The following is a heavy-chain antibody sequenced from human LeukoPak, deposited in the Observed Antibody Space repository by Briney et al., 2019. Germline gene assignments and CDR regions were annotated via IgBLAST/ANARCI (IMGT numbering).Heavy chain of an antibody. CDR1: GGSFSGYY. CDR2: IYYSGST. CDR3: ARDGSGYYYYYMDV. J-gene: IGHJ6*03. V-gene: IGHV4-39*07. D-gene: IGHD6-19*01. Sequence: SETLSLTCAVSGGSFSGYYWGWIRQPPGKGLEWIGSIYYSGSTYYNPSLKSRVTISVDTSKNQFSLKLSSVTAADTAVYYCARDGSGYYYYYMDVWGKGTTVTVSS.